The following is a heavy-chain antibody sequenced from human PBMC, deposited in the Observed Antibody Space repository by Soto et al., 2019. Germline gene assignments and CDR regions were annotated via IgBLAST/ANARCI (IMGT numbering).Heavy chain of an antibody. CDR3: AKALSGDDFDY. J-gene: IGHJ4*02. Sequence: GGSLRLSCAASGFTFSSYWMHWVRQAPGKGLMWVSRIHNDGSTTSYADSVKGRFTISRDNSKNTLYLQMNSLRAEDTAVYYCAKALSGDDFDYWGQGTLVTVSS. CDR1: GFTFSSYW. CDR2: IHNDGSTT. D-gene: IGHD2-21*02. V-gene: IGHV3-74*01.